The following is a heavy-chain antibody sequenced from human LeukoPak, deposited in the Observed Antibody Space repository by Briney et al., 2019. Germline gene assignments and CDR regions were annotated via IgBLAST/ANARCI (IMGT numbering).Heavy chain of an antibody. Sequence: ASVKVSCKASGYTFPSYAMHWVRQAPGQRLDWMGWINAGNGNTKHSQKFQGRVTMTRDTAASTAYMELSGLRSEDTAVYYRAREYYYDSSGYRYWGQGTLVTVSS. J-gene: IGHJ4*02. CDR1: GYTFPSYA. V-gene: IGHV1-3*01. CDR3: AREYYYDSSGYRY. D-gene: IGHD3-22*01. CDR2: INAGNGNT.